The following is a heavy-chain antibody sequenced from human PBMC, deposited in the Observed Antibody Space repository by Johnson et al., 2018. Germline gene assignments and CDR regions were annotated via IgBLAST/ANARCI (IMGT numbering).Heavy chain of an antibody. CDR1: GFTVTNNF. D-gene: IGHD3-22*01. V-gene: IGHV3-53*01. Sequence: EEQLVESGGGLIQPGGSLRLSCAASGFTVTNNFMNWVRQAPGQGLEWVAVRYRGGTIYHADSVQGRFTISRANAKTSLYLQMNSLRPEETAVYYCARGREGPYYDSSDAFEIWGQGTMVTVSS. CDR3: ARGREGPYYDSSDAFEI. CDR2: RYRGGTI. J-gene: IGHJ3*02.